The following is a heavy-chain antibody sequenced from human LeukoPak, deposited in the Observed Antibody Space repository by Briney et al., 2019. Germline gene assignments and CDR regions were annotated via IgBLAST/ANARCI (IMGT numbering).Heavy chain of an antibody. Sequence: SETLSLTCTVSGGSVSSNTYYWSWIRQSPGKGLEWIVSIYDSGTNYNPSLRSRVTMSVDTSKNHFSLSLSSVTAADTAIYYCANTRDSGSGYSWGQGTLVTVSS. CDR2: IYDSGT. J-gene: IGHJ5*02. V-gene: IGHV4-61*03. CDR1: GGSVSSNTYY. CDR3: ANTRDSGSGYS. D-gene: IGHD6-13*01.